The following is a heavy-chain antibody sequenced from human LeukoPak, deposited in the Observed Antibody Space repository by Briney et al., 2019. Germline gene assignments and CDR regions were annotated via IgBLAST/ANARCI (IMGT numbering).Heavy chain of an antibody. D-gene: IGHD6-19*01. J-gene: IGHJ4*02. Sequence: ASVNVSCKASVYTFTGYYMHWVRQAPGQGLEWMGWINPNSGGTNYAQKFQGRVTMTRDTSISTAYMELSRLRSDDTAVYYCASSGYSSGWSNFDYWGQGTLVTVSS. CDR2: INPNSGGT. V-gene: IGHV1-2*02. CDR1: VYTFTGYY. CDR3: ASSGYSSGWSNFDY.